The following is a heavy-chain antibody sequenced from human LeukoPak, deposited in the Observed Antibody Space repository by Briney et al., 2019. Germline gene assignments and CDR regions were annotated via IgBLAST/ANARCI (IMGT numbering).Heavy chain of an antibody. CDR1: GGSFSGYC. CDR3: ARGTRPPYYDSSGYYYQGGFDY. V-gene: IGHV4-34*01. D-gene: IGHD3-22*01. J-gene: IGHJ4*02. CDR2: INHSGST. Sequence: SETLSLTCAVYGGSFSGYCWSWIRQPPGKGLEWIGEINHSGSTNYNPSLKSRVTISVDTSKNQFSLKLSSVTAADTAVYYCARGTRPPYYDSSGYYYQGGFDYWGQGTLVTVSS.